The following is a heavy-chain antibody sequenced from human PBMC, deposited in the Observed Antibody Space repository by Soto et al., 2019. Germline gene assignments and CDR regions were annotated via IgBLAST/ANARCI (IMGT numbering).Heavy chain of an antibody. CDR2: FEPEDGET. CDR1: GYTLTELS. CDR3: ATGGIVATEQTPLAATDY. D-gene: IGHD5-12*01. Sequence: ASVKVSCKVSGYTLTELSMHWVRQAPGKGLEWMGGFEPEDGETIYAQKFQGRVTMTEETSTDTAYMELSSMRSEETAVYYCATGGIVATEQTPLAATDYWGQGTLVTVSS. J-gene: IGHJ4*02. V-gene: IGHV1-24*01.